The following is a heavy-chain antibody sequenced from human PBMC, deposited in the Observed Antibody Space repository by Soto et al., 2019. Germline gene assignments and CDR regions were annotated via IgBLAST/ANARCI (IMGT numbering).Heavy chain of an antibody. J-gene: IGHJ6*02. CDR2: IYPGDSDT. D-gene: IGHD6-13*01. Sequence: GESLKISCKGSGYSFTSYWIGWVRQMPGKGLEWMGIIYPGDSDTRYSPSFQGQVTISADKSISTAYLQWSSLKASDTAMYYCARRSWSSSWCPDYGMDVWGQGTTVTVSS. CDR3: ARRSWSSSWCPDYGMDV. V-gene: IGHV5-51*01. CDR1: GYSFTSYW.